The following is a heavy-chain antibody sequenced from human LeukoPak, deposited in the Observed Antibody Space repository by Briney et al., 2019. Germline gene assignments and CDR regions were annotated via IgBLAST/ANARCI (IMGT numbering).Heavy chain of an antibody. D-gene: IGHD4-17*01. CDR2: IIPIFGTA. CDR1: GGTLSSFA. Sequence: GASVKVSCKASGGTLSSFAISWVRQAPGQGLEWMGGIIPIFGTANYAQKFQGRVTITTDESTSTAYMELSSLRSEDTAVYYCAMSNGDSYYYYMDVWGKGTTVTVSS. CDR3: AMSNGDSYYYYMDV. V-gene: IGHV1-69*05. J-gene: IGHJ6*03.